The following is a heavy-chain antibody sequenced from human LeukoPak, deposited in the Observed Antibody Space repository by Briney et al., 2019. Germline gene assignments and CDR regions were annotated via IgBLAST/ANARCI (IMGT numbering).Heavy chain of an antibody. CDR3: ARWHVRGYGGPYGFDP. V-gene: IGHV4-34*01. CDR2: INHSGST. D-gene: IGHD4-23*01. J-gene: IGHJ5*02. CDR1: GGSFSGYY. Sequence: PSETLSLTCAVHGGSFSGYYWSWIRQPPGKGLEWIGEINHSGSTNYNPSLKSRVTISVDTSKNQFSLKLSSVTAADTAVYYCARWHVRGYGGPYGFDPWGQGTLVTVSS.